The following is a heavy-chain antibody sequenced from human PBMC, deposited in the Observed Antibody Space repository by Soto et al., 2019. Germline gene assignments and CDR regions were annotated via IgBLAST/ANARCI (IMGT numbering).Heavy chain of an antibody. CDR3: ARTTGYSSSWYVPNFDY. Sequence: PSETLSLTCTVSGGSISSGDYYWSWIRQPPGKGLEWIGYIYYSGSTYYNPSLKSRVTISVDTSKNQFSLKLSSVTAADTAVYYCARTTGYSSSWYVPNFDYWGQGTLVTVSS. V-gene: IGHV4-30-4*01. J-gene: IGHJ4*02. D-gene: IGHD6-13*01. CDR2: IYYSGST. CDR1: GGSISSGDYY.